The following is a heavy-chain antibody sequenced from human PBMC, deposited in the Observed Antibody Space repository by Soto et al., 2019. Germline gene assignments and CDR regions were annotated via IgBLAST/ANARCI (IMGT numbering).Heavy chain of an antibody. D-gene: IGHD4-17*01. J-gene: IGHJ4*02. CDR1: GFTFDNYA. V-gene: IGHV3-23*01. CDR3: VKPSVYGDFAGSFDS. CDR2: IGGRGGNT. Sequence: EVHLLESEGGLVQRGGSLRLSCVASGFTFDNYAMNWVRQAPGRGLEWVANIGGRGGNTVYADSMRGRFTISRDNSKNTVYWEMQNLRVEDSATDYCVKPSVYGDFAGSFDSWGQGTLVTVSP.